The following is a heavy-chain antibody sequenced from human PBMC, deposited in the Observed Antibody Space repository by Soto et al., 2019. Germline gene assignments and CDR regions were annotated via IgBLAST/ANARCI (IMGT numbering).Heavy chain of an antibody. J-gene: IGHJ4*02. CDR1: GGSFSGYY. D-gene: IGHD2-8*02. V-gene: IGHV4-34*01. Sequence: SETLSLTCAVYGGSFSGYYWTWIRQPPGTGLEWIGEINHSGSTNYNPSLKSRVTISVDTSKNQFSLKLTSVTAADTGVYFCARILRKFHLLHREYWGQGILVTVSS. CDR2: INHSGST. CDR3: ARILRKFHLLHREY.